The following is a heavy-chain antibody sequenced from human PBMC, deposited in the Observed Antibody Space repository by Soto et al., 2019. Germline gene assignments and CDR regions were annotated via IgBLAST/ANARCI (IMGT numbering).Heavy chain of an antibody. CDR1: GFTFSSYA. V-gene: IGHV3-23*01. Sequence: EVQLLESGGGLVQPGGSLRLSCAASGFTFSSYAMSWVRQAPGKGLEWVSAISGSGGSTYYADSVKGRFTISRDNSKNTLYLQMNSLRAEDTAVYYCAKDAHSYGYGSGAFDYWGQGTLVTVSS. D-gene: IGHD5-18*01. CDR2: ISGSGGST. J-gene: IGHJ4*02. CDR3: AKDAHSYGYGSGAFDY.